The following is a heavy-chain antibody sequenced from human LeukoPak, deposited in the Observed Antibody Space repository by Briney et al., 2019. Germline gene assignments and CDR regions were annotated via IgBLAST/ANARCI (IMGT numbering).Heavy chain of an antibody. J-gene: IGHJ4*02. CDR1: VGSISSSSYY. CDR2: IYYSGST. Sequence: PSETLSLTRTVSVGSISSSSYYCGWIRQPPGKGLEWNGSIYYSGSTYYNPSLKSRVTISVDTSKNQFSLKLSSVTAADTAVYYCATVLAAAGDCWGQGTLVTVSS. CDR3: ATVLAAAGDC. V-gene: IGHV4-39*01. D-gene: IGHD6-13*01.